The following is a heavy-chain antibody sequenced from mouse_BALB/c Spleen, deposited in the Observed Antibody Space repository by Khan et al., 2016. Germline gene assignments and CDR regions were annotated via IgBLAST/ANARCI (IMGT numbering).Heavy chain of an antibody. Sequence: QVQLQQPGAELVKAGASVKMSCKASGYTFTSYWMHWVKQRPGQGLEWFAETNPTNGRTYYNEKFKSKATMTVDKSSSTAYMLLSGQTVKDAAVYDCARIKKIVATYFDYWGQGTTLTVSS. CDR2: TNPTNGRT. D-gene: IGHD1-1*01. V-gene: IGHV1S81*02. CDR3: ARIKKIVATYFDY. CDR1: GYTFTSYW. J-gene: IGHJ2*01.